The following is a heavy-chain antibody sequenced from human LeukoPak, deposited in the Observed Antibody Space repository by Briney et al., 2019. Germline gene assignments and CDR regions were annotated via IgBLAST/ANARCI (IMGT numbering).Heavy chain of an antibody. V-gene: IGHV3-23*01. D-gene: IGHD3-10*01. CDR2: MSSSDDGR. CDR3: ARVQGGGYRTADY. CDR1: GFSFSSYA. J-gene: IGHJ4*02. Sequence: GGSLRLSCATSGFSFSSYAMSWVRQAPGKGLEWVSAMSSSDDGRYYAASVRGRFTISRDTSRSTLYLQMNSLRSDDTAIYFCARVQGGGYRTADYWGQGTLVTVSS.